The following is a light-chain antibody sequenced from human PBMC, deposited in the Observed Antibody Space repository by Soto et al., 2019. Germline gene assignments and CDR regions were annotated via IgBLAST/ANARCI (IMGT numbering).Light chain of an antibody. CDR3: QQSDSTPQT. V-gene: IGKV1-39*01. CDR1: QSINSF. CDR2: TTS. Sequence: DVQMTQSPSSLSASVGDRVTITCRAGQSINSFLNWYQQKPGKAPKLLIHTTSSLQSGVPSRFSGSGSGTDSTLTISSLQPEDFATYYCQQSDSTPQTFGGGTRVEVK. J-gene: IGKJ4*01.